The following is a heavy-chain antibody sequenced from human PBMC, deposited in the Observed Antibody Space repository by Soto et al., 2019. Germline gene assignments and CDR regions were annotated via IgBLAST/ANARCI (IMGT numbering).Heavy chain of an antibody. CDR3: ARERRGIAAPGGGMDF. V-gene: IGHV1-18*01. CDR2: ITADNGNT. J-gene: IGHJ6*02. CDR1: GYIFTSYR. D-gene: IGHD6-13*01. Sequence: QVRLVQSGAEVKTPGASVKVSCKSSGYIFTSYRINWVRQAPGQGPEWLGWITADNGNTDYPQKLQGRVTMTTDTSTSTAYLELRSLTSDDTAVYYCARERRGIAAPGGGMDFWGQGTTVTVTS.